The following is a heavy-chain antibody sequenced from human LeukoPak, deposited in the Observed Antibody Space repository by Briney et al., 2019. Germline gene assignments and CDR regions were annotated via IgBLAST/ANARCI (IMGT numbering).Heavy chain of an antibody. Sequence: PSETLSLTCTVSGGSISSYYWSWIRQPPGKGLEWIGYIYYSGSTNYNPSLKSRVTISVDTSKNQFSLKLSSVTAADTAVYYCARDQGYCSGGSCYSSDAFDIWGQGTMVAVSS. V-gene: IGHV4-59*01. CDR2: IYYSGST. D-gene: IGHD2-15*01. CDR3: ARDQGYCSGGSCYSSDAFDI. CDR1: GGSISSYY. J-gene: IGHJ3*02.